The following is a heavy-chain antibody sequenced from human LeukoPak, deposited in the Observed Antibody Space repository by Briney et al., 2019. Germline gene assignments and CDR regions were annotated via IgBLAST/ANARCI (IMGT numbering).Heavy chain of an antibody. Sequence: GASVKVSCKASGYTFTGYYMYWVRQAPGQGLEWMGWINPNSGGTNYAQKSQGWVTMTRDTSISTAYMELSRLRSDDTAVYYCARGVLGDYDILTGQFDYWGQGTLVTVSS. CDR1: GYTFTGYY. D-gene: IGHD3-9*01. J-gene: IGHJ4*02. V-gene: IGHV1-2*04. CDR2: INPNSGGT. CDR3: ARGVLGDYDILTGQFDY.